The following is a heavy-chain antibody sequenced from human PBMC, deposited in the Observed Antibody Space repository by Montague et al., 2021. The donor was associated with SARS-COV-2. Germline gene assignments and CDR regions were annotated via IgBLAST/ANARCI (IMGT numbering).Heavy chain of an antibody. CDR1: GGSFSGYY. Sequence: SETLSLTCTVYGGSFSGYYWTWIRQSPGKGLEWIADINHSGTTNNNFNPSLRSRITISMDTSKSQFSLKLSSATAADTGVYYCARSDPPTFSLIRLRGKSASDYWGQGTLVTVSS. CDR2: INHSGTTNN. V-gene: IGHV4-34*01. CDR3: ARSDPPTFSLIRLRGKSASDY. J-gene: IGHJ4*02. D-gene: IGHD3-16*01.